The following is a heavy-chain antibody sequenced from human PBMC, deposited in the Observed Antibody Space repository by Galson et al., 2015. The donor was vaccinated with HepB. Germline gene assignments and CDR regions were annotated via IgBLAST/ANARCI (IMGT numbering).Heavy chain of an antibody. CDR2: INSNGGGT. V-gene: IGHV1-2*02. CDR3: ARDRGDTVTGPFDF. CDR1: GYTFTGYH. J-gene: IGHJ4*02. Sequence: SVKVSCKASGYTFTGYHMHWVRQAPGQGLEWMGWINSNGGGTSYAQNFQGRVAMTRDTSISTAYMEVSRLRSDDTAVYYCARDRGDTVTGPFDFWGQGTLVTVSS. D-gene: IGHD4-17*01.